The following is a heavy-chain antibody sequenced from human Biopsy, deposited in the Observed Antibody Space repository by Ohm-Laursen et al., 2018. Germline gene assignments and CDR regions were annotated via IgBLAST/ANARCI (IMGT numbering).Heavy chain of an antibody. CDR2: SIPMLGIA. V-gene: IGHV1-69*04. D-gene: IGHD2/OR15-2a*01. Sequence: SSVTVSCKASGGSSSNSGITWVRQAPGQGLEWMGRSIPMLGIANYAQKFQDRLTITSDKFTRTAYMELSSLRSEDTAVYYCARTSIMDVWGQGTTVTVSS. J-gene: IGHJ6*02. CDR3: ARTSIMDV. CDR1: GGSSSNSG.